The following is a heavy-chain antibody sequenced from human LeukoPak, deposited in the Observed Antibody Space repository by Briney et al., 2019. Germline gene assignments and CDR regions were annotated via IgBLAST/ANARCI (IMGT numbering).Heavy chain of an antibody. CDR1: GYSISSGYY. Sequence: SETLSLTCTVSGYSISSGYYWGWIRQPPGKGLQWNGSIYHSGSTYYNPSLKSRVTISVDTFKNQFSLKLTSVTAADTAVYYCARDNDSSGYYYGAIDIWGQGTMVTVSS. J-gene: IGHJ3*02. V-gene: IGHV4-38-2*02. CDR2: IYHSGST. CDR3: ARDNDSSGYYYGAIDI. D-gene: IGHD3-22*01.